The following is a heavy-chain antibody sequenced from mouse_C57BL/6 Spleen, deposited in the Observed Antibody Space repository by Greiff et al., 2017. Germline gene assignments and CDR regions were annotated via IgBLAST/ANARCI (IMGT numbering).Heavy chain of an antibody. D-gene: IGHD1-1*01. V-gene: IGHV1-52*01. Sequence: QVQLQQPGAELVRPGSSVKLSCKASGSTFTSYWMHWVKQRPIQGLEWIGNIDPSDSETNYNQKFKDKATLTVDKSSSTAYMQLSSLTSEDSAVYYCARYTTVVATDWYFDVWGTGTTVTVSS. CDR1: GSTFTSYW. CDR2: IDPSDSET. J-gene: IGHJ1*03. CDR3: ARYTTVVATDWYFDV.